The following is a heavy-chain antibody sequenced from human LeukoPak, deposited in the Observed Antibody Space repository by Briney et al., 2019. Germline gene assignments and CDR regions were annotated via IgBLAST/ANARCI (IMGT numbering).Heavy chain of an antibody. Sequence: PGGSLRLSRAASGFSFSSYSIHWVRQAPGKGLEWVAVISSDGNSKNFALSVKGRFAISRDNSKNTLFLQMNNLRSEDTALYYCVSPTADYPFLYYFDSWGQGTLVTVSS. D-gene: IGHD5-12*01. CDR1: GFSFSSYS. J-gene: IGHJ4*02. V-gene: IGHV3-30*09. CDR3: VSPTADYPFLYYFDS. CDR2: ISSDGNSK.